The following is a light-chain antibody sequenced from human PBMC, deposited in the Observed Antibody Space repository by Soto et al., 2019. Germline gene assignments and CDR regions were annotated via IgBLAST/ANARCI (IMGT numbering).Light chain of an antibody. CDR1: QSVLYSSNNKNY. Sequence: DIVMTQSPDSLAVSLGERATINCKSSQSVLYSSNNKNYLAWYQQKPGQPPNLLIYWASTRESGVPDRFSGSGSGTNFTLTISSLQAEDVAVYYCQQYNNWPRTFGQGTKVDIK. J-gene: IGKJ1*01. V-gene: IGKV4-1*01. CDR2: WAS. CDR3: QQYNNWPRT.